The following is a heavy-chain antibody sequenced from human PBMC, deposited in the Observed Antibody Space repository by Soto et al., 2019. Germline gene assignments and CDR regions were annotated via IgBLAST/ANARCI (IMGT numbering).Heavy chain of an antibody. Sequence: QVQLVQSGAEVKKPGASVKVSCKASGYTFTSYGISWVRQAPGQGLEWMGWINAYNGNTNYAQKRQGRVTMTTDTSTRRAYMELRSLRYDDTAVDCRARVRPPFAPWGQANRVTVPS. J-gene: IGHJ5*02. D-gene: IGHD3-10*01. V-gene: IGHV1-18*01. CDR2: INAYNGNT. CDR1: GYTFTSYG. CDR3: ARVRPPFAP.